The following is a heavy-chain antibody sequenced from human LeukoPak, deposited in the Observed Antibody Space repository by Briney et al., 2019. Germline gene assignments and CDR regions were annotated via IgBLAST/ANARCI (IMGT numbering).Heavy chain of an antibody. J-gene: IGHJ4*02. CDR2: IHQSGST. CDR1: GYSISSGYF. Sequence: SETLSLTCSVSGYSISSGYFWGWIRQPPGKGLEWIGSIHQSGSTYYNPSLKSRVTISVDTSKNQFSLKVTSVTAADTAVYYCARVGGGSGSSFDYWGQGTLVTVSS. CDR3: ARVGGGSGSSFDY. D-gene: IGHD3-10*01. V-gene: IGHV4-38-2*02.